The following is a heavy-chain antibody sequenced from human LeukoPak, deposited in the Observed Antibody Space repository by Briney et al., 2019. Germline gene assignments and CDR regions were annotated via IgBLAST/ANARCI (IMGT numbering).Heavy chain of an antibody. V-gene: IGHV4-4*07. Sequence: PSETLSLTCAVYGGSFSGYYWSWIRQPPGKGLEWIGRIYTSGSTNYNPSLKSRVTMSVDTSKNQFSLKLSSVTAADTAVYYCARDTYYDFWSGYYTYENWFDPWGQGTLVTVSS. J-gene: IGHJ5*02. CDR3: ARDTYYDFWSGYYTYENWFDP. CDR1: GGSFSGYY. D-gene: IGHD3-3*01. CDR2: IYTSGST.